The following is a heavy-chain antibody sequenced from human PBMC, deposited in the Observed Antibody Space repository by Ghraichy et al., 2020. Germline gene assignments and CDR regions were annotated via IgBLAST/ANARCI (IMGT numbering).Heavy chain of an antibody. CDR2: INHSGST. CDR3: ARGLLWRVGRYFDRGGDNWFDP. V-gene: IGHV4-34*01. D-gene: IGHD3-9*01. CDR1: GVSFSGYY. Sequence: SETLSLTCAVYGVSFSGYYWSWIRQPPGKGLEWIGEINHSGSTNYNPSLKSRVTISVDTSKNQFSLKLSSVTAADTAVYYCARGLLWRVGRYFDRGGDNWFDPWGQGTLVTVSS. J-gene: IGHJ5*02.